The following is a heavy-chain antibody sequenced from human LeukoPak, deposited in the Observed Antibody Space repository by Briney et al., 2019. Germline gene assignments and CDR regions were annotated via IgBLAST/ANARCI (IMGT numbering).Heavy chain of an antibody. J-gene: IGHJ4*02. Sequence: PGGSLRLSCAASGFTFTAYAMSWVRQAPGKGLEWVSGISISGGSTYYADSVKGRFTISRDNSKNTLYLQMNSLRAEDTAVYYCARRGDGGRSFDYWGQGTLVTVSS. CDR3: ARRGDGGRSFDY. D-gene: IGHD4-23*01. CDR2: ISISGGST. CDR1: GFTFTAYA. V-gene: IGHV3-23*01.